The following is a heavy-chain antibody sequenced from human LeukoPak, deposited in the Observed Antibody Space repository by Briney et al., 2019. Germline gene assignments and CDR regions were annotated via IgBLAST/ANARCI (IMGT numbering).Heavy chain of an antibody. CDR1: GFTFSSYA. CDR2: ISGSGGST. CDR3: ARYYGTTIWDY. Sequence: GGSLRLSCAASGFTFSSYAMSWVRQAPGKGLEWVSAISGSGGSTYYADSVKGRFTISRDNSKKSLYLQMNSLRAEDTAVYYCARYYGTTIWDYWGQGTLVTVSS. D-gene: IGHD4-17*01. V-gene: IGHV3-23*01. J-gene: IGHJ4*02.